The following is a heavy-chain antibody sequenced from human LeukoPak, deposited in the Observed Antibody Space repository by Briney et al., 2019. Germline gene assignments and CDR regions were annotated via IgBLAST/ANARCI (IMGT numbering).Heavy chain of an antibody. V-gene: IGHV1-18*01. D-gene: IGHD3-9*01. CDR2: ISAYNGNT. CDR1: GYTFTSYG. CDR3: ARDRGYYDILTGNPMPWDY. J-gene: IGHJ4*02. Sequence: ASVKVSCKASGYTFTSYGISWVRQAPGQGLEWMGWISAYNGNTNYAQKLQGRVTMTTDTSTSTAYMELRSLRSDDTAVYYCARDRGYYDILTGNPMPWDYWGQGTLVTVSS.